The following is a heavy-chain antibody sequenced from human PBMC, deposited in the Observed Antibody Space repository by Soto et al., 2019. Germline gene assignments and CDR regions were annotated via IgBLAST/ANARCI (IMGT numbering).Heavy chain of an antibody. CDR3: ATDEGGGYFYGVNY. D-gene: IGHD3-22*01. CDR2: TSYDERIK. J-gene: IGHJ4*02. Sequence: QVQLVESGGGEVQPGTSLRLSCAASGFIFSNYAMHWVRQAPGKGLEWVAVTSYDERIKYHADSVKGRFTISRDNSKNTLYLQMNSLRPEDTALYYCATDEGGGYFYGVNYWGQGTLVTVSS. CDR1: GFIFSNYA. V-gene: IGHV3-30*04.